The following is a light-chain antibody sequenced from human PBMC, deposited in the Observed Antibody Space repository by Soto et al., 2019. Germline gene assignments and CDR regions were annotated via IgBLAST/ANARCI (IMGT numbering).Light chain of an antibody. CDR1: QSVSSDY. V-gene: IGKV3-20*01. CDR3: QQYGSSPLT. CDR2: GAS. Sequence: ETVMTQSPVTLSVSPGDTATLSCRASQSVSSDYLAWYQQKPGQAPRLLIYGASSRATGIPDRFSGSGSGTDFTLSISRLESEDFAVYHCQQYGSSPLTFGGGTKVDIK. J-gene: IGKJ4*01.